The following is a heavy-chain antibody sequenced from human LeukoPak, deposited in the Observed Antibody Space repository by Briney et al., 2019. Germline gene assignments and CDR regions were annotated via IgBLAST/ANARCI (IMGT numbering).Heavy chain of an antibody. V-gene: IGHV4-59*08. J-gene: IGHJ6*03. CDR3: ARARVTTGDYYYYMDV. CDR2: IYYSGST. Sequence: SETLSLTCTVSTGYMWSYYWSWIRQPPGKGLEWIGYIYYSGSTNYNPSLKSRVTISVHTSKNQFSLNLSSVTDADTAVYYCARARVTTGDYYYYMDVWGKGTTVTVSS. CDR1: TGYMWSYY. D-gene: IGHD4-11*01.